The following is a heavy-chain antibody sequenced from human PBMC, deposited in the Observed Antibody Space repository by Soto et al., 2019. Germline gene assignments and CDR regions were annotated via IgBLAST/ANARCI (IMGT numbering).Heavy chain of an antibody. CDR1: GYTFTRSV. Sequence: ASVKVSCKASGYTFTRSVISWVRLATGQGLEWMGWISAYNGNTNYVQKLQGRVTMTTDTSTGTAYMELRSLRSDDTAVYYCARHVAYSGYDGTPFDYWGQGTLVTVSS. CDR2: ISAYNGNT. CDR3: ARHVAYSGYDGTPFDY. D-gene: IGHD5-12*01. V-gene: IGHV1-18*01. J-gene: IGHJ4*02.